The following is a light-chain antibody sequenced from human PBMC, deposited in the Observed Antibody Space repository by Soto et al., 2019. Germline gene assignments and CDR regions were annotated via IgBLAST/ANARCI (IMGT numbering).Light chain of an antibody. J-gene: IGKJ1*01. CDR1: QSVSSGH. Sequence: ENVLTQSPGTLSLSPGGRATLSCRASQSVSSGHLAWYQQKPGQAPRLLIYGVSSRATGIPDRFSGSGSGTDFALTISRLEPEDLAVYYCQQYGSSPWTFGQGTKVEI. CDR3: QQYGSSPWT. CDR2: GVS. V-gene: IGKV3-20*01.